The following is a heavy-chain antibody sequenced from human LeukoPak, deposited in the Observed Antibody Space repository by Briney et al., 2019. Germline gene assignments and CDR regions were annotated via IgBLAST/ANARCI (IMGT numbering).Heavy chain of an antibody. V-gene: IGHV3-21*01. CDR1: GFTFSSYY. D-gene: IGHD2-15*01. CDR2: ISSSSYI. CDR3: ATDRATQYFDY. J-gene: IGHJ4*02. Sequence: PGGSLRLSCAASGFTFSSYYMNWVRQAPGKGLEWVSSISSSSYIYYADSVKGRFTISRDNSRNTLFLQMNSLRAEDTAVYYCATDRATQYFDYWGQGTLVSVSS.